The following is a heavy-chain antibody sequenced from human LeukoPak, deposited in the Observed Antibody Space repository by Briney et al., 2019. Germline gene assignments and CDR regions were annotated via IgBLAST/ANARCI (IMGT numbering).Heavy chain of an antibody. Sequence: SETLSLTCTVSGGSISNYYWSWIRQPPGKGLEWIGYIYYSGSTNYNPSLKSRVTISVDTSKNQFSLKLSSVTAADTAVYYCAGLLVRQYYYYGMDVWGQGTTVTVSS. CDR1: GGSISNYY. J-gene: IGHJ6*02. CDR2: IYYSGST. D-gene: IGHD6-13*01. CDR3: AGLLVRQYYYYGMDV. V-gene: IGHV4-59*08.